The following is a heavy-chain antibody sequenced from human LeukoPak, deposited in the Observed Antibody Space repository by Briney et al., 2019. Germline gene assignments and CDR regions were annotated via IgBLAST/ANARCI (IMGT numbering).Heavy chain of an antibody. CDR2: IIPTLGAT. V-gene: IGHV1-69*08. Sequence: SVKVSCKTSGGTFSSYTFTWVRQAPGQGLEWMGRIIPTLGATTYAQSFQGRVTINADKFSSTVYMELSSLRSEDTVVYYCARSREWLSDYWGQGTLVTVSS. D-gene: IGHD3-3*01. CDR1: GGTFSSYT. CDR3: ARSREWLSDY. J-gene: IGHJ4*02.